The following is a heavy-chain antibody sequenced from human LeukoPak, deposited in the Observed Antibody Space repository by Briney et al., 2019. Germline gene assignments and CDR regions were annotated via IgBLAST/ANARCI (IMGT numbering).Heavy chain of an antibody. CDR2: INPNNGGT. J-gene: IGHJ5*02. CDR1: GYTFTDYY. D-gene: IGHD3-10*01. Sequence: GSVKVSCKASGYTFTDYYMHWVRQAPGQGLEWMGWINPNNGGTNYAQRFQGRVTVTRDTSISTAYMELSRLTSDDTAVYYCARPTLQTLGAWGQGTLVTVSS. CDR3: ARPTLQTLGA. V-gene: IGHV1-2*02.